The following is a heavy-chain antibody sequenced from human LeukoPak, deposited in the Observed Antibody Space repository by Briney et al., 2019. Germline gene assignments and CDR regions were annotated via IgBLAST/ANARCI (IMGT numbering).Heavy chain of an antibody. D-gene: IGHD5-24*01. J-gene: IGHJ4*02. Sequence: PSETLSLTCTVSGGSISSYYCHWIRQPAGKGLEWIGRIYTSGSTNYSPSLKSRVTMSVDTTKNQFSLKLSSVTAAYTAVYYCARAQSWLGYVFDYWGPGTLITVSS. CDR2: IYTSGST. CDR1: GGSISSYY. CDR3: ARAQSWLGYVFDY. V-gene: IGHV4-4*07.